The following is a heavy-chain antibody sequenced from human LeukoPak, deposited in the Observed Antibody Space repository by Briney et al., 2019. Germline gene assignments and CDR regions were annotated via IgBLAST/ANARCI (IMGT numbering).Heavy chain of an antibody. CDR2: INPNSGGT. Sequence: GASVKVSCKASGYTFTGYYMHWVRQAPGQALEWMGWINPNSGGTNYAQKFQGRVTMTRDTSISTAYMELSRLRSDDTAVYYCARSSSWDYYFDYWGQGTLVTVSS. V-gene: IGHV1-2*02. D-gene: IGHD6-13*01. CDR3: ARSSSWDYYFDY. CDR1: GYTFTGYY. J-gene: IGHJ4*02.